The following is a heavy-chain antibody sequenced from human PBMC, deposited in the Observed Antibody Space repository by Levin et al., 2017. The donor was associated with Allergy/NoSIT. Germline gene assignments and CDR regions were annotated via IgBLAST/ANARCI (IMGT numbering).Heavy chain of an antibody. J-gene: IGHJ3*02. D-gene: IGHD1-14*01. Sequence: GGSLRLSCTVSGFSFGDFAMTWFRQAPGKGLEWIGLIRNKGHGGTTEYAASLKGNFTISRDDSKSIAYLHMNSLQTADTAVYYCTRVGPTAERTFDIWGQGTLVTVSS. CDR2: IRNKGHGGTT. CDR1: GFSFGDFA. V-gene: IGHV3-49*03. CDR3: TRVGPTAERTFDI.